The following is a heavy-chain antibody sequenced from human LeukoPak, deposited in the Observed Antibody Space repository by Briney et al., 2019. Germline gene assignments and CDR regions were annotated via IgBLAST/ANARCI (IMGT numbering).Heavy chain of an antibody. CDR3: VKVQGTWYYYYAMDV. V-gene: IGHV3-64D*06. J-gene: IGHJ6*02. CDR2: ISRDGNST. CDR1: GFTFNNFA. Sequence: GGSLRLSCSASGFTFNNFAMHWVRQAPAKGLEYVSAISRDGNSTYSADSVRDRFTISRDNSKNTMYLQMRSLRAEDTAVYYCVKVQGTWYYYYAMDVWGQGTTVTVSS.